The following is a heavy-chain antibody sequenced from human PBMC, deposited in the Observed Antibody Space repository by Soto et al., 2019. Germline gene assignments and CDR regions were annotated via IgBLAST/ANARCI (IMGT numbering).Heavy chain of an antibody. V-gene: IGHV1-3*01. J-gene: IGHJ6*02. D-gene: IGHD2-8*02. CDR2: INAGNGNT. CDR3: ARDLVMDV. CDR1: GYTFTSYP. Sequence: QVQLVQSGAEVKKPGASVKVSCKASGYTFTSYPMHWVRQAPGQRLEWMGWINAGNGNTKYSQKFQGRVTITRDTSGSEDYMELSSLRSEDTHLYYCARDLVMDVWGQGTTVTVSS.